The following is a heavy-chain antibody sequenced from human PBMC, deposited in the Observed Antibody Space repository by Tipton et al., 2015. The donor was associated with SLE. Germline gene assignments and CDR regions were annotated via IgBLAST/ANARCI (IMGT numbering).Heavy chain of an antibody. CDR1: GHSISSGFY. CDR3: ARLISAYDCNFDY. D-gene: IGHD5-12*01. V-gene: IGHV4-38-2*01. J-gene: IGHJ4*02. CDR2: FYHRGTT. Sequence: TLSLTCSVSGHSISSGFYWGWIRQSPGKGLEWIGNFYHRGTTYYNPSLKSRVTMSADTSKNHLSLKLTSVTAADTALYYCARLISAYDCNFDYWGQGTLVTVSS.